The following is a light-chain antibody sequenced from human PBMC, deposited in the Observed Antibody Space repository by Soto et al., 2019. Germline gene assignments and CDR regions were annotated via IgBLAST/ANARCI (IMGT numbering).Light chain of an antibody. CDR2: EVS. Sequence: QSALTQPASVSGSPGQSITISCTGTSSDVGNYDYVSWYQQHPGKAPKLIIFEVSDRPSGVSNRFSGSKSGNTASLTISGLHADDEADYYCRSYISSLSHVFGTGTKVTVL. J-gene: IGLJ1*01. V-gene: IGLV2-14*01. CDR1: SSDVGNYDY. CDR3: RSYISSLSHV.